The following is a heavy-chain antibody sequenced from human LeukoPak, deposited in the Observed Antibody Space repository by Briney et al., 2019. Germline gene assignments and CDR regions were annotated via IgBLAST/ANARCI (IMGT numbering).Heavy chain of an antibody. CDR1: GSHFTSYW. J-gene: IGHJ6*04. D-gene: IGHD6-13*01. CDR3: ARLLWGKQQLEDYYYGMDV. CDR2: IDPSDSYT. Sequence: GGSLEISWKGSGSHFTSYWISGARQLPGKGREGMGRIDPSDSYTNYSPSFQGHVTISADKSISTAYLQWSSLKASDTAMYYCARLLWGKQQLEDYYYGMDVWGKGTTVTASS. V-gene: IGHV5-10-1*01.